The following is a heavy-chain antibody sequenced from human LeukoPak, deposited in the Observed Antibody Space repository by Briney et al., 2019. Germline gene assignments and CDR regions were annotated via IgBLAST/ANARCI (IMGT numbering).Heavy chain of an antibody. CDR1: GFTFSNYW. D-gene: IGHD2-2*01. J-gene: IGHJ6*03. Sequence: SGGSLRLSCAASGFTFSNYWMSWVRQGPGKGLEWVANIKEDGSEIYYVDSVKGRFTISRDNAKNSLYLQMNSLRAEDTAVYYCARACYAPGVYYYYTDVWGKGTTVTVSS. CDR2: IKEDGSEI. CDR3: ARACYAPGVYYYYTDV. V-gene: IGHV3-7*01.